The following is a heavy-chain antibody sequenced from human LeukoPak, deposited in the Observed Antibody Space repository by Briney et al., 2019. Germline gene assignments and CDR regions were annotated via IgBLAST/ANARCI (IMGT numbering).Heavy chain of an antibody. CDR3: ARDGVLSVAGYYYYYGMDV. CDR1: GFTFSSYW. J-gene: IGHJ6*04. CDR2: IKQDGSEK. V-gene: IGHV3-7*03. Sequence: GGSLRLSCAASGFTFSSYWMSWVHQAPGKGLEWVANIKQDGSEKYYVDSVKGRFTISRDNAKNSLYLQMNSLRAEDTAVYYCARDGVLSVAGYYYYYGMDVWGKGTTVTVSS. D-gene: IGHD6-19*01.